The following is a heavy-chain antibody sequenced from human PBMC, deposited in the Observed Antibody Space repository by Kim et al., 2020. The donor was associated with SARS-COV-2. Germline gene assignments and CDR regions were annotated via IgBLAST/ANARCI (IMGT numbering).Heavy chain of an antibody. V-gene: IGHV3-23*01. J-gene: IGHJ4*02. CDR2: VSHSGLSS. CDR3: AKIGSLGKLHTDLLDY. CDR1: GLTFSTYT. Sequence: GGSLRLSCAASGLTFSTYTMSWVRQAPGKGLEWVATVSHSGLSSFYADSVKGRFTISRDNSDQTLYLQMDSLRVDDTAVYYCAKIGSLGKLHTDLLDYWGQGTLVIVSS. D-gene: IGHD1-26*01.